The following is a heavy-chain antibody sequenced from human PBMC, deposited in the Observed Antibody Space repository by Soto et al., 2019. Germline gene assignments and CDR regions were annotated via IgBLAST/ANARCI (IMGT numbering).Heavy chain of an antibody. Sequence: GGSLRLSCAASGFTFSGSAMHWVRQASGKGLEWVGRIRSKANSYATAYAASVKGRFTISRDDSKNTAYLQMNSLKTEDTAVYYCTRRKIASTDMGGGLYYYYGMDVWGQGTTVTV. CDR2: IRSKANSYAT. CDR1: GFTFSGSA. J-gene: IGHJ6*02. V-gene: IGHV3-73*01. D-gene: IGHD3-10*01. CDR3: TRRKIASTDMGGGLYYYYGMDV.